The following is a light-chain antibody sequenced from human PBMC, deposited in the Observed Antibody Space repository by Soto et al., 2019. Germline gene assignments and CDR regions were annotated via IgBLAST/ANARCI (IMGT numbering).Light chain of an antibody. CDR3: QSYDSSLSGCV. J-gene: IGLJ1*01. V-gene: IGLV1-40*01. Sequence: QSVLTQPPSVSGAPGQRVTFSCTGSSSNIGSNYDVHWYQQLPGTAPKLLIYVNSNRPSGVPDRFSGSKSGTSASLAITGLQAEDEADYHCQSYDSSLSGCVFGTGTKVTVL. CDR1: SSNIGSNYD. CDR2: VNS.